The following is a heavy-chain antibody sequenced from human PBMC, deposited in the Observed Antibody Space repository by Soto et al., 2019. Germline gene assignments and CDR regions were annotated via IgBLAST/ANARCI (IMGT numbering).Heavy chain of an antibody. D-gene: IGHD2-2*01. V-gene: IGHV4-34*01. J-gene: IGHJ4*02. CDR1: GGSFSGYY. Sequence: QVQLQQWGAGLLKPSETLSLTCAVYGGSFSGYYWTWIRQSPEKGLEWIGEVNHSGTTYYNPSLKTRVTISVPPPKTQFSLKMSSVTAADTAVYYCARGIGYCSSINCYSSRRLRFDSWGQGTLVTVSS. CDR2: VNHSGTT. CDR3: ARGIGYCSSINCYSSRRLRFDS.